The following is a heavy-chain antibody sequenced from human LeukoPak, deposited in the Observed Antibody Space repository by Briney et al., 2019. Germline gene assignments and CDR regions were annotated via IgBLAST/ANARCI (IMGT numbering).Heavy chain of an antibody. CDR3: ARTYYYDSSGLNWFDP. V-gene: IGHV3-21*01. Sequence: GGSLRLSCAASGFTFGSYSMNWVRQAPGKGLEWVSSISSSSSYIYYADSVKGRFTISRDNAKNSLYLQMNSLRAEDTAVYYCARTYYYDSSGLNWFDPWGQGTLVTVSS. CDR1: GFTFGSYS. D-gene: IGHD3-22*01. CDR2: ISSSSSYI. J-gene: IGHJ5*02.